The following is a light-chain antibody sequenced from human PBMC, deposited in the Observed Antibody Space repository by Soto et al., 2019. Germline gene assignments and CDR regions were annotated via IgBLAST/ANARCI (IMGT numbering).Light chain of an antibody. CDR3: QQSYRTPAT. CDR1: QSISSY. CDR2: AAS. J-gene: IGKJ4*01. V-gene: IGKV1-39*01. Sequence: DIQMTQSPSSLSASVGDRVTITCRASQSISSYLNWYQQKPGKAPKLLIYAASSLQSGVPSRFSGSGSGTDFTLTISSLQPEDFATYYCQQSYRTPATFGGGTKVEIK.